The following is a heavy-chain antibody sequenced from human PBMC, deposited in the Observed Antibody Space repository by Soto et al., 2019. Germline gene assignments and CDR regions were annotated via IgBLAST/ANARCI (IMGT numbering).Heavy chain of an antibody. CDR2: ITGDGSST. Sequence: EVQLVESGGGLVQPGGSLRLSCAASGFTFSTYWIHWVRQAPGKGLVWVSHITGDGSSTSYADSVKGRFTISRDNAKNTLYLQMNRLRVEDTAVYYCARGGGGIDVWGQGTTVTVSS. D-gene: IGHD3-10*01. J-gene: IGHJ6*02. V-gene: IGHV3-74*01. CDR3: ARGGGGIDV. CDR1: GFTFSTYW.